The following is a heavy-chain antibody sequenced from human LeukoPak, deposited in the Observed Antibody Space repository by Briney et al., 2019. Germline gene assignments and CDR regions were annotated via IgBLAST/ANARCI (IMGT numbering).Heavy chain of an antibody. D-gene: IGHD1-26*01. CDR2: ISSSSSYI. J-gene: IGHJ4*02. CDR3: ARESGSYYVFDY. CDR1: GFTFSSYS. Sequence: GGSLRLSCAASGFTFSSYSMNWVRQAPGKGLEWVSSISSSSSYIYYADSVKGRFTISGDNAKNSLYLQMNSLRAEDTAVYYCARESGSYYVFDYWGQGTLVTVSS. V-gene: IGHV3-21*01.